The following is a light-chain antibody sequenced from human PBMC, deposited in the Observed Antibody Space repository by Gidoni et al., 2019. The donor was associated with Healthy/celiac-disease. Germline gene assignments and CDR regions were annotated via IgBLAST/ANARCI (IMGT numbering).Light chain of an antibody. J-gene: IGKJ3*01. CDR3: QQSYSTPLT. CDR1: QSISSY. V-gene: IGKV1-39*01. CDR2: AAS. Sequence: DIQMTQSPSSLSASVGDRVTITCRASQSISSYLNWYQQKPGKAPKLLSYAASSLQSGVPSRFSGSGSGTDFTLTISSLQPEDFATYYCQQSYSTPLTFGPXTKVDIK.